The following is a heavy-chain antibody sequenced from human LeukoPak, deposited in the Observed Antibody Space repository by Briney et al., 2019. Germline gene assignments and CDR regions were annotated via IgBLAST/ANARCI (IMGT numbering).Heavy chain of an antibody. Sequence: GGSLRLSCAASGFTFSSYSMNWVRQAPGKGLEWVSAISGSGGSTYYADSVKGRFTISRDNSKNTLYLQMNSLRAEDTAVYYCARVYDSSGHYPIDYWGQGTLVTVSS. CDR3: ARVYDSSGHYPIDY. D-gene: IGHD3-22*01. CDR2: ISGSGGST. V-gene: IGHV3-23*01. CDR1: GFTFSSYS. J-gene: IGHJ4*02.